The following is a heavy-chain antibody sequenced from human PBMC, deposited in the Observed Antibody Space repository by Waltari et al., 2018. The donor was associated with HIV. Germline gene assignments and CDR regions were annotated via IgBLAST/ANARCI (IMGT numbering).Heavy chain of an antibody. Sequence: EVQLVESGGGLVQPGGSLRLSCAASGFTFSSYAMSWVRQAPGKGLEWVSAISGSGGSTYYADSVKGRFTISRDNSKNTLYLQMNSLRAEDTAVYYCAKGSRLNKVGATKYYYYYYYMDVWGKGTTVTVSS. CDR3: AKGSRLNKVGATKYYYYYYYMDV. J-gene: IGHJ6*03. D-gene: IGHD1-26*01. CDR1: GFTFSSYA. CDR2: ISGSGGST. V-gene: IGHV3-23*04.